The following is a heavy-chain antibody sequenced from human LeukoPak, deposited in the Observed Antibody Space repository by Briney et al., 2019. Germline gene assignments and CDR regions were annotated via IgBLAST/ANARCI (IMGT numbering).Heavy chain of an antibody. CDR1: GGSFSGYY. V-gene: IGHV4-34*01. Sequence: PSETLSLTCAVYGGSFSGYYWSWIRQPPGKGLEWIGEIDHSGSTNYNPSLKSRVTISVDTSKNQFSLKLSSVTAADTAVYYCARGGDSSSWYWNAFDIWGQGTMVTVSS. CDR2: IDHSGST. J-gene: IGHJ3*02. D-gene: IGHD6-13*01. CDR3: ARGGDSSSWYWNAFDI.